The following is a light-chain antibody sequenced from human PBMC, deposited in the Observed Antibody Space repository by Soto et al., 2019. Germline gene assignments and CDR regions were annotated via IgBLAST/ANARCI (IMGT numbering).Light chain of an antibody. CDR2: DVS. V-gene: IGLV2-14*01. Sequence: QSVLTQPASVSGSPGQSITISCTGTSSDVGGYNYVSWYQQHPGKAHKLMIYDVSNRPSGVSNRFSGSKSGNTASLTISGHQAEDEADYYCSSYTSRSYVVFGGGTKDTVL. CDR1: SSDVGGYNY. J-gene: IGLJ2*01. CDR3: SSYTSRSYVV.